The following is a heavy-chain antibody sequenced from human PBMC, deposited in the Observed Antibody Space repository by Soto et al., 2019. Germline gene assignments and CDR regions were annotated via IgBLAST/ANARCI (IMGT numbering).Heavy chain of an antibody. CDR2: ISYDGSNK. CDR3: AKASLSSSLYPVDH. V-gene: IGHV3-30*18. D-gene: IGHD6-13*01. Sequence: GGSLRLSCAASGFTFSSYGMHWVRQAPGKGLEWVAVISYDGSNKYYADSVKGRFTISRDNSKNTLYLQMNSLRAEDTAVYYWAKASLSSSLYPVDHWGQGTLVTVSS. J-gene: IGHJ4*02. CDR1: GFTFSSYG.